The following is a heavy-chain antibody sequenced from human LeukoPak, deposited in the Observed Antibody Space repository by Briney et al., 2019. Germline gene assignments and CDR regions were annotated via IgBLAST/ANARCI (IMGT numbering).Heavy chain of an antibody. CDR3: ARHEGSGSYYSY. CDR1: GYSFTTYW. V-gene: IGHV5-51*01. J-gene: IGHJ4*02. D-gene: IGHD1-26*01. Sequence: GQSLKISCKGSGYSFTTYWIAWVRQMPGRGLEWMGIISPDDSDIRYSPSFQGHVTISDDKSISTAYLQWSSLQASDTAMYYCARHEGSGSYYSYWGQGTLVTVSS. CDR2: ISPDDSDI.